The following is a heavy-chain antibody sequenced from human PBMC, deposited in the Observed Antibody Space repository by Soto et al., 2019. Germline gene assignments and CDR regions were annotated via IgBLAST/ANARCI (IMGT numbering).Heavy chain of an antibody. J-gene: IGHJ6*02. CDR3: ARDTMAAAVDYYYYGMDV. CDR1: VYTFTSYY. CDR2: IIPIFGTA. D-gene: IGHD6-13*01. V-gene: IGHV1-69*13. Sequence: SVKVSCKASVYTFTSYYMHWVLQAPGQGLEWMGGIIPIFGTANYAQKFQGRVTITADESTSTAYMELSSLRSEDTAVYYCARDTMAAAVDYYYYGMDVWGQGTTVTVSS.